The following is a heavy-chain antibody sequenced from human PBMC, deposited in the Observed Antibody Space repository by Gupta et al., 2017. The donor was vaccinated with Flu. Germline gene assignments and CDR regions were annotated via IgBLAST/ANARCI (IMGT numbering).Heavy chain of an antibody. J-gene: IGHJ6*02. V-gene: IGHV3-48*03. D-gene: IGHD6-19*01. CDR3: ARGGVAGYYYYGMDV. Sequence: EVQLVESGGGLVQPGGSLRLSCAASGFTFSSYEMNWVRQAPGKGLEWVSYISSSGSTIYYADSVKGRFTISRDNAKNSLYLQMNSLRAEDTAVYYCARGGVAGYYYYGMDVWGQGTTVTVSS. CDR2: ISSSGSTI. CDR1: GFTFSSYE.